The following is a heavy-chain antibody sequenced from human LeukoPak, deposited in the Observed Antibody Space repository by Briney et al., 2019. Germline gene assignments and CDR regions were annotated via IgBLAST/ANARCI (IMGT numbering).Heavy chain of an antibody. D-gene: IGHD4-17*01. J-gene: IGHJ3*02. Sequence: GAPVKVSCKASGYTFMGYYIHWVRQAPGQGLEWMGWINPNSGGTNYAQNFQGRVTMTRDTSISTAYMELSRLGSDDTAVYYCARARGPRNYGDYVGASDIWGQGTMISVSS. CDR2: INPNSGGT. V-gene: IGHV1-2*02. CDR1: GYTFMGYY. CDR3: ARARGPRNYGDYVGASDI.